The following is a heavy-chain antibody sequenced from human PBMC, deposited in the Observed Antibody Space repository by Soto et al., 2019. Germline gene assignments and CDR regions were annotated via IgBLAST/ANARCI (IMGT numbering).Heavy chain of an antibody. D-gene: IGHD2-21*01. J-gene: IGHJ4*02. CDR2: IWFDGSNQ. Sequence: VQLVESGGGVVQPWRSLRLSCATSGFTLSFDRYGMHWVRQAPGTELGWVAVIWFDGSNQYYADSVKGRFTSSRDNSKNTLELQMNSLRADDTAVYYCARDLNCVGDCYTFDYWGQGTLVTVSS. CDR3: ARDLNCVGDCYTFDY. V-gene: IGHV3-33*01. CDR1: GFTLSFDRYG.